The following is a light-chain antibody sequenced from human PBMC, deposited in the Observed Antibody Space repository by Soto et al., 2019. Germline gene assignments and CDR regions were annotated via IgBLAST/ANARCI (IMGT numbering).Light chain of an antibody. Sequence: IVLTQSPATLSLSPGERATLSCRASQSVSSNLAWYQQKPGQAPRLLIYDASNRATGIPARFSGSGSGTDFTLTISSLEPEDFAVYYCHQRSSWPITFGQGTRLEI. V-gene: IGKV3-11*01. J-gene: IGKJ5*01. CDR1: QSVSSN. CDR2: DAS. CDR3: HQRSSWPIT.